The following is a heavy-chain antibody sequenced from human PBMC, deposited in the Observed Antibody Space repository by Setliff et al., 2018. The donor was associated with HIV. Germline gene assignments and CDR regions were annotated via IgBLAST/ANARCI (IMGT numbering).Heavy chain of an antibody. CDR1: GGSISSSSYY. D-gene: IGHD3-22*01. CDR3: ARPYYDSSDYSWVDAFDI. Sequence: SETLSLTCTVSGGSISSSSYYWGWIRQPPGKGPEWIGSIYYSGNTYYKPSLKSRITISVDTSKNQFSLRLSSVTAADTAVYYCARPYYDSSDYSWVDAFDIWGQGTMVTVSS. V-gene: IGHV4-39*01. CDR2: IYYSGNT. J-gene: IGHJ3*02.